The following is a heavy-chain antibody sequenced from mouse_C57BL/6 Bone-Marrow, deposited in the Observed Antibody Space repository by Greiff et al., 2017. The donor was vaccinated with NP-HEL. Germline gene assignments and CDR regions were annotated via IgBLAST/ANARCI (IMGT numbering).Heavy chain of an antibody. Sequence: EVKLVESGGDLVKPGGSLKLSCAASGFTFSSYGMSWVRQTPDKRLEWVATISSGGSYTYYPDSVKGRFTITRDNAKNTLYLQMSSLKSEDTAMDYCARRWGYYALDYWGQGTSVTVSS. J-gene: IGHJ4*01. CDR3: ARRWGYYALDY. CDR1: GFTFSSYG. V-gene: IGHV5-6*02. CDR2: ISSGGSYT.